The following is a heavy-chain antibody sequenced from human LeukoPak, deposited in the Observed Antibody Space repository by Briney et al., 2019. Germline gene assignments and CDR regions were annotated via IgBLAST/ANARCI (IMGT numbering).Heavy chain of an antibody. J-gene: IGHJ4*02. CDR2: ISSSSSYI. D-gene: IGHD5-24*01. V-gene: IGHV3-21*01. Sequence: GGSLRLXCAASGFTYSSYSMNWVRLAPGKGLESVSSISSSSSYIYYADSVKGRFTISRDNAKNSLYLQMNSLRAEDTAVYYCARELGWRDGYNYVGYWGQGTLVTVSS. CDR3: ARELGWRDGYNYVGY. CDR1: GFTYSSYS.